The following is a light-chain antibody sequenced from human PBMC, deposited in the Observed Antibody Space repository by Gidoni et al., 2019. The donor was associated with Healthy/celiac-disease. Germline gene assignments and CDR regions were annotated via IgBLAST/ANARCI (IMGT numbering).Light chain of an antibody. CDR2: GAS. Sequence: IVLTQSPGTLSLSPGERATLSCRASQSVSSSYLAWYQQKPGQAPRLLMYGASTRATGIPDRFSGSGSGTDFTLTISRLEPEDFAVYYCQQYVTSPWTFGHGTRVEIK. V-gene: IGKV3-20*01. CDR1: QSVSSSY. CDR3: QQYVTSPWT. J-gene: IGKJ1*01.